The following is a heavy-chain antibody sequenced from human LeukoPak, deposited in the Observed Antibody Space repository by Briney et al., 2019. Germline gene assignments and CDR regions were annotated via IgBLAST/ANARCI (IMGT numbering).Heavy chain of an antibody. CDR2: IYYSGST. J-gene: IGHJ4*02. CDR1: GGSISSYY. Sequence: SETLSLTCTVSGGSISSYYWSWIRQPPGKGLEWIGYIYYSGSTNYNPPLKSRVTISVDTSKNQFSLKLSSVTAADTAVYYCARGYSSSWYLYWGQGTLVAVSS. V-gene: IGHV4-59*01. D-gene: IGHD6-13*01. CDR3: ARGYSSSWYLY.